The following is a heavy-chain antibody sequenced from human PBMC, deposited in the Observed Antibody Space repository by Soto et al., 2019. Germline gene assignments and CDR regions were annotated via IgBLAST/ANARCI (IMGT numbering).Heavy chain of an antibody. D-gene: IGHD3-3*01. J-gene: IGHJ5*02. CDR3: AREAWYDFWSGPGWFDP. Sequence: GGSMRLSWAASGFTVSSNHMSWVRQAPGKGLEWVSVIYSGGNTYYADSVKGRFTISRDNSENTLYLQINSLRVEDTAVYYCAREAWYDFWSGPGWFDPWGQGTLVTVSS. V-gene: IGHV3-66*01. CDR2: IYSGGNT. CDR1: GFTVSSNH.